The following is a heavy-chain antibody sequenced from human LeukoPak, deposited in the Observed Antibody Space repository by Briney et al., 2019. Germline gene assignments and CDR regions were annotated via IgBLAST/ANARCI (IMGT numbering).Heavy chain of an antibody. CDR1: GFTFSSYA. J-gene: IGHJ6*02. CDR2: ISYDGSNK. D-gene: IGHD2-15*01. CDR3: ARTYCSGGSCYSHYYYGMDV. Sequence: PGGSLRLSCAASGFTFSSYAMHWVRQAPGKGLEWVAVISYDGSNKYYADSVKGRFTISRDNSKNTLYLQMNSLRAEDTAVYYYARTYCSGGSCYSHYYYGMDVWGQGTTVTVSS. V-gene: IGHV3-30*04.